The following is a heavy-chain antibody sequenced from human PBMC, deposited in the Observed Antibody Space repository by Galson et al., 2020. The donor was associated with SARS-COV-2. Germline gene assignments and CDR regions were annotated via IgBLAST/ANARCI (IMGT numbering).Heavy chain of an antibody. CDR2: MNPNSGNT. Sequence: GASVKVSCKASGYTFTSHDINWVRQATGQGLEWMGWMNPNSGNTGYAQKFQGRVTMTRNTSISTAYMELSSLTSEDTAVYYCARFNIPVYDYGMDVWGQGTTVTVS. V-gene: IGHV1-8*01. D-gene: IGHD2-21*01. CDR3: ARFNIPVYDYGMDV. CDR1: GYTFTSHD. J-gene: IGHJ6*02.